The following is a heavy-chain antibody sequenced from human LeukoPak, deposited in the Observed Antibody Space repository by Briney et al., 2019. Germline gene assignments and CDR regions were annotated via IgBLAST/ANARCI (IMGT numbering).Heavy chain of an antibody. CDR1: GFTFSSYS. D-gene: IGHD3-16*01. CDR3: ARDSGGTDHWFDP. J-gene: IGHJ5*02. V-gene: IGHV3-21*01. CDR2: ISSSSSYI. Sequence: GGSLRLSCAASGFTFSSYSMNWVRQAPEKGLEWVSSISSSSSYIYYADSVKGRFTISRDNAKNSLYLQMNSLRAEDTAVYYCARDSGGTDHWFDPWGQGTLVTVSS.